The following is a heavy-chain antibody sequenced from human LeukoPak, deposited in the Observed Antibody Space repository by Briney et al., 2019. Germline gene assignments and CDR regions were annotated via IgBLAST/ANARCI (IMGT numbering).Heavy chain of an antibody. CDR1: GYSISSGYY. V-gene: IGHV4-38-2*02. J-gene: IGHJ6*03. CDR3: ARVPSGPASFYYYYMDV. CDR2: IYHSGST. D-gene: IGHD1-14*01. Sequence: ASETLSLTCTVSGYSISSGYYWGWIRQPPGKGLEWIGSIYHSGSTYYNPSLKSRVTISVDTSKNQFSLKLSSVTAADTAVYYCARVPSGPASFYYYYMDVWGKGTTVTVSS.